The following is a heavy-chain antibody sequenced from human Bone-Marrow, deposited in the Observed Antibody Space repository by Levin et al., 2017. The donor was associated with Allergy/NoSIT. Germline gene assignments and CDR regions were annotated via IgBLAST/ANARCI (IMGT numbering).Heavy chain of an antibody. D-gene: IGHD1-26*01. CDR2: ITGSGGNT. J-gene: IGHJ4*02. Sequence: GGSLRLSCAASGFTFSSYAMSWVRQAPGKGLEWVSAITGSGGNTYYADSVKGRFTISRDNSKNTLYLQMNSLRAEDTAVYYCAKEEVGATWVYWGQGTLVTVSS. V-gene: IGHV3-23*01. CDR1: GFTFSSYA. CDR3: AKEEVGATWVY.